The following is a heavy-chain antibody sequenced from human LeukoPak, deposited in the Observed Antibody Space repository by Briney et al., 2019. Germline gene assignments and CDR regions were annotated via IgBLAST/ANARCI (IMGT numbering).Heavy chain of an antibody. J-gene: IGHJ6*02. CDR1: GFTFDDYA. D-gene: IGHD6-19*01. Sequence: PGGSLRLSCAASGFTFDDYAMHWVRQAPGKGLEWVSGISWNSGSIGYADSVKGRFTISRDNAKNSLYLQMNSLRAEDTALYYCAKDISGGWYYGMDVWGQGTTVTVSS. CDR3: AKDISGGWYYGMDV. V-gene: IGHV3-9*01. CDR2: ISWNSGSI.